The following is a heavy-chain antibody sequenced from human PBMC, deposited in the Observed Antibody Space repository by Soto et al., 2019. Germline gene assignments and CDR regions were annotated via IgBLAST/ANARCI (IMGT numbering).Heavy chain of an antibody. J-gene: IGHJ4*02. CDR3: ARGNPIFDSSGLAFDY. V-gene: IGHV4-31*03. D-gene: IGHD3-22*01. Sequence: TLSLTCTVSGGSISSHSNYWSWIRQHPGKGLEWIGYIYYDGRTYFNPSLQSRLSMSVDTSENQFSLKLSSLTAADTAVYFCARGNPIFDSSGLAFDYWGPGTLVTVSS. CDR1: GGSISSHSNY. CDR2: IYYDGRT.